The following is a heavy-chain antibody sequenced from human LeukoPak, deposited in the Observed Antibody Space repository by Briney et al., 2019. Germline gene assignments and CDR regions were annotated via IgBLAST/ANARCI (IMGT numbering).Heavy chain of an antibody. D-gene: IGHD3-10*01. J-gene: IGHJ4*02. CDR2: IYYSGST. CDR3: ARARGGFVVRGVIHY. CDR1: GAFIRGGGDYY. Sequence: SETLSLTCTVSGAFIRGGGDYYWSWIRQPPGKGLEWIGYIYYSGSTYYNPSLKSRVTISVDTSKNQFSLKLSSVTAAGTAVYYCARARGGFVVRGVIHYWGQGTLVTVSS. V-gene: IGHV4-30-4*08.